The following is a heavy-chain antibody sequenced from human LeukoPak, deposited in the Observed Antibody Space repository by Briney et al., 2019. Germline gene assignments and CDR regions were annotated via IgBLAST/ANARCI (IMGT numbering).Heavy chain of an antibody. Sequence: GGSLRLSCAASGFTFVDYAMHWVRHAPGKGLEWVSGISWNSGSIGYADSVRGRFTISRDNAKNSLYLQMNSLRAEDTALYYCAKANVYRGYSYGADAFDIWGQGTMVTVSS. D-gene: IGHD5-18*01. V-gene: IGHV3-9*01. CDR1: GFTFVDYA. CDR3: AKANVYRGYSYGADAFDI. J-gene: IGHJ3*02. CDR2: ISWNSGSI.